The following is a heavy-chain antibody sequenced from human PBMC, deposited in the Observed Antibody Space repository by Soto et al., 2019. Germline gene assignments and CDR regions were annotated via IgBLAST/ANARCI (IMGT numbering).Heavy chain of an antibody. D-gene: IGHD2-8*01. Sequence: SETLSLTCTVSRRSISSYYWRWIRQPPGKGLEWIGYIYYSGSTNYNPSLKSRVTISVDTSKNQFSLKLSSVTAADTAVYYCARVYAYYFDYWGQGTLVTVS. V-gene: IGHV4-59*01. CDR2: IYYSGST. CDR3: ARVYAYYFDY. CDR1: RRSISSYY. J-gene: IGHJ4*02.